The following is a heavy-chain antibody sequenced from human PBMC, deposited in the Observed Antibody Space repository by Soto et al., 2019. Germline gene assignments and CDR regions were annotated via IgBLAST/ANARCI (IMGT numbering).Heavy chain of an antibody. CDR3: ARDNVVVVAATRGVYGMDV. CDR2: IYYSGST. J-gene: IGHJ6*02. Sequence: QVQLQESGPGLVKPSQTLSLTCTVSGGSISSGGYYWSWIRQHPGKGLEWIGYIYYSGSTYYNPSLKSRVTISVDTSKNQFSLKLSSVTAADTAVYYCARDNVVVVAATRGVYGMDVWGQGTTVTVSS. CDR1: GGSISSGGYY. D-gene: IGHD2-15*01. V-gene: IGHV4-31*03.